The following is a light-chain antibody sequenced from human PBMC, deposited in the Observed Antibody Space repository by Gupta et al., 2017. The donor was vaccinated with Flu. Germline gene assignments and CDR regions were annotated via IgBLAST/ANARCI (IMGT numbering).Light chain of an antibody. CDR1: QSISSSF. CDR3: QQSGSSPWT. J-gene: IGKJ1*01. Sequence: GTLCLSPGERATRSCRASQSISSSFLAWYQQKPGQAPRLLIYGASRRATGIPDRFSGSGSGTDFTLTISRLEPEDFAVYDCQQSGSSPWTFGQGTKVEVK. CDR2: GAS. V-gene: IGKV3-20*01.